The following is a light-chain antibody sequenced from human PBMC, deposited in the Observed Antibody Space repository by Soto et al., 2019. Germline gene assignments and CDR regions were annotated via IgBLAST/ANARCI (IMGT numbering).Light chain of an antibody. V-gene: IGLV2-11*01. CDR1: RSDVGAYNV. CDR2: YVS. J-gene: IGLJ3*02. CDR3: CSRGASFNWV. Sequence: QSALTQPRSVSGSPGQSVTISCTGTRSDVGAYNVVSWYQQRPGEAPKLIIYYVSQRPSGVPVRFSASKSGNTASLTISGLQADDEADYYCCSRGASFNWVFGGGTQLTVL.